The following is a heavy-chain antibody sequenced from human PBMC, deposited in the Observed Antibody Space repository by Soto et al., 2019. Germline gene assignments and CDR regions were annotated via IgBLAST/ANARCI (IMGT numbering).Heavy chain of an antibody. D-gene: IGHD6-6*01. Sequence: ASVKVFCKASGYTFTGYYMHWVRQAPGQGLEWMGWINPNSGGTNYAQKFQGRVTMTRDTSISTAYMELSRLRSDDTAVYYCARDLEYSSSSGYYYGMDVWGQGTMVTVSS. J-gene: IGHJ6*02. CDR2: INPNSGGT. CDR1: GYTFTGYY. CDR3: ARDLEYSSSSGYYYGMDV. V-gene: IGHV1-2*02.